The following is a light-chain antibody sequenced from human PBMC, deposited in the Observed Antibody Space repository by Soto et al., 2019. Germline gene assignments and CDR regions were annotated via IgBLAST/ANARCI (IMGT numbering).Light chain of an antibody. CDR1: QALSDT. Sequence: VMSQSPASLPMFQGDGVPFSCRASQALSDTLAWYQHKPGQTPRLLIYVTSTRAAGVPARFSGWGSGTEFTLTISSLQSEDFAVYYCQPCQSWPRTFGGGTKVDIK. V-gene: IGKV3-15*01. CDR2: VTS. CDR3: QPCQSWPRT. J-gene: IGKJ4*01.